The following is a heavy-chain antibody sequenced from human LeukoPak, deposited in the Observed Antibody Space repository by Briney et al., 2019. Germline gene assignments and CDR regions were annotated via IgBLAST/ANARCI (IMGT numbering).Heavy chain of an antibody. Sequence: PGGSLRLSCAASGFTSSSYWMHWVRQAPGKGLVWVSRINSDGSSTSYADSVKGRFTIPRDNAKNTLYLQMNSLRAEDTAVYYCARGIMITFGGSLDYWGQGTLVTVSS. CDR1: GFTSSSYW. V-gene: IGHV3-74*01. J-gene: IGHJ4*02. CDR3: ARGIMITFGGSLDY. CDR2: INSDGSST. D-gene: IGHD3-16*01.